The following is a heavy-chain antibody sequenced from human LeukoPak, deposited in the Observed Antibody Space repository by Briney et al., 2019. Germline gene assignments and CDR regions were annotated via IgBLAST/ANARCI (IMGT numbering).Heavy chain of an antibody. V-gene: IGHV3-74*01. D-gene: IGHD1-14*01. J-gene: IGHJ3*02. CDR2: INNDGSST. CDR1: GFTFSNYW. Sequence: GGSLRLSCAASGFTFSNYWMHWVRQVPGKGLVWVSRINNDGSSTNNADSVKGRFTISRDNAKNTLFLQMNSLRAEDTAVYYCASTRIGAFDIWGRGTMVTVSS. CDR3: ASTRIGAFDI.